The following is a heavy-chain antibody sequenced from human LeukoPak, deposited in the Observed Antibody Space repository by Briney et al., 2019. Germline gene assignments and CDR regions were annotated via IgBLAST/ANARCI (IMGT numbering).Heavy chain of an antibody. CDR1: GYAFTNFG. D-gene: IGHD5-12*01. CDR3: ARSESGLYFHY. V-gene: IGHV5-51*01. CDR2: NYPDESDT. J-gene: IGHJ4*02. Sequence: GEGRQSSCKGSGYAFTNFGIGWVGPVPGKGREWMGINYPDESDTRYSPSFQGHLPISADKSISPPYLQWSSLKASDTAMYYCARSESGLYFHYWGQATLVTVSS.